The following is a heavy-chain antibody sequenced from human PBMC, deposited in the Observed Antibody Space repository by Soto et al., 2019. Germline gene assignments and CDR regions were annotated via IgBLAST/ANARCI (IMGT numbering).Heavy chain of an antibody. V-gene: IGHV5-51*01. CDR3: ARNERSSPHYDFWSGYYGGAYYYGMDV. CDR2: IYPGDSDT. D-gene: IGHD3-3*01. CDR1: GYSFTSYW. Sequence: GESLKISCKGSGYSFTSYWIGWVRQMPGKGLEWMGIIYPGDSDTRYSPSFQGQVTISADKSISTAYLQWSSLKASDTAMYYCARNERSSPHYDFWSGYYGGAYYYGMDVWGQGTTVTVSS. J-gene: IGHJ6*02.